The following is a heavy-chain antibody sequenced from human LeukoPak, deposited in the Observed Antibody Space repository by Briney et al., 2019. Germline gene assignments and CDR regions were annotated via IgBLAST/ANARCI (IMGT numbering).Heavy chain of an antibody. CDR1: GFTFSSYA. Sequence: GGSLRLSCAASGFTFSSYAMHWVGQPPGKGLEWWAVISYDGSNKYYADSVKGRFTISRDNSKNTLYLQMNSLRAEDTAVYYCARDLYDSSGYYFIGYFQHWGQGTLVTVSS. CDR3: ARDLYDSSGYYFIGYFQH. V-gene: IGHV3-30*01. D-gene: IGHD3-22*01. CDR2: ISYDGSNK. J-gene: IGHJ1*01.